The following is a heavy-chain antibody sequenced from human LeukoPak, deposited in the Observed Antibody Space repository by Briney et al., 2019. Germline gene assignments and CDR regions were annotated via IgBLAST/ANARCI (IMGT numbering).Heavy chain of an antibody. J-gene: IGHJ4*02. D-gene: IGHD6-13*01. V-gene: IGHV3-15*01. CDR2: IKSKTDGGTP. Sequence: GGSLRLSCAASGFTFSSYAMSWVRQAPGKGLEWVGRIKSKTDGGTPDYAAPVKGRFTISRDDSKNTLYLQMNSLKTEDTAVYYCTGVSRSSWYDYWGQGTLVTVSS. CDR1: GFTFSSYA. CDR3: TGVSRSSWYDY.